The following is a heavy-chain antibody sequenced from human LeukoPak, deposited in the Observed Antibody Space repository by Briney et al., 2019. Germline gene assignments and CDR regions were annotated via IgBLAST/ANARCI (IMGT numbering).Heavy chain of an antibody. CDR1: GYTFTSYD. D-gene: IGHD1/OR15-1a*01. V-gene: IGHV1-18*01. CDR3: ARSAPGTPLGGYYYYMDV. CDR2: ISAYNGNT. J-gene: IGHJ6*03. Sequence: ASVKVSCKASGYTFTSYDINWVRQATGQGLEWMGWISAYNGNTNYAQKLQGRVTMTTDTSTSTAYTELRSLRSDDTAVYYCARSAPGTPLGGYYYYMDVWGKGTTVTVSS.